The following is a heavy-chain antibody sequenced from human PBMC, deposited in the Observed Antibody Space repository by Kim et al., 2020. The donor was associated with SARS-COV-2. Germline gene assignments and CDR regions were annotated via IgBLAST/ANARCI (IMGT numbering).Heavy chain of an antibody. CDR3: ARDVSWRIINSNWVDP. D-gene: IGHD1-1*01. Sequence: ASVKVSCKASGYSFPTYRMHWVRQAPGQRLEWMGWIDTKTGNPTYAQAFKGRFVFSLDTSVTTAYLQISGLRAEDTAAYYLARDVSWRIINSNWVDPWGRGTLVIVSS. CDR2: IDTKTGNP. CDR1: GYSFPTYR. V-gene: IGHV7-4-1*02. J-gene: IGHJ5*02.